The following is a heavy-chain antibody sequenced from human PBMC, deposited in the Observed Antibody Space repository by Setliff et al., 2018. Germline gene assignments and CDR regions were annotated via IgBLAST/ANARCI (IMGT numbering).Heavy chain of an antibody. CDR2: INPHGSEK. CDR1: GLSYINDW. Sequence: GGSLRLSCTASGLSYINDWVSWVRQAPGKGLEWLASINPHGSEKYYADSVEGRFTISKDNAKNSLSLQMNSLRAEDTAVYYCVGSGTCSYWGQGTLVTVSS. V-gene: IGHV3-7*01. D-gene: IGHD3-10*01. CDR3: VGSGTCSY. J-gene: IGHJ4*02.